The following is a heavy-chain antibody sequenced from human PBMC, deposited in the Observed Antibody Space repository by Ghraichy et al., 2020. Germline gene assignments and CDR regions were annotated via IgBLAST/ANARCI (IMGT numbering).Heavy chain of an antibody. D-gene: IGHD6-13*01. CDR1: GGSFSGYY. CDR3: AGGAAAGLTPRQTGMDV. Sequence: SETLSLTCAVYGGSFSGYYWSWIRQPPGKGLEWIGEINHSGSTNYNPSLKSRVTISVDTSKNQFSLKLSSVTAADTAVYYCAGGAAAGLTPRQTGMDVWGQGTTVTVSS. J-gene: IGHJ6*02. V-gene: IGHV4-34*01. CDR2: INHSGST.